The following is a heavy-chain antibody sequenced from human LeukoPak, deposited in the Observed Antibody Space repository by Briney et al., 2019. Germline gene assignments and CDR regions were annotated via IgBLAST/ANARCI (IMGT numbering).Heavy chain of an antibody. D-gene: IGHD3-22*01. CDR3: ARAANYDSSGYPGHY. Sequence: ASVKVSCKASGYTFTGYYMHWVRQAPGQGLEWMGWINPSSGGTNYAQKFQGWVTMTRDTSISTAYMELSRQRSDDTAVYYCARAANYDSSGYPGHYWGQGTLVTVSS. CDR2: INPSSGGT. J-gene: IGHJ4*02. CDR1: GYTFTGYY. V-gene: IGHV1-2*04.